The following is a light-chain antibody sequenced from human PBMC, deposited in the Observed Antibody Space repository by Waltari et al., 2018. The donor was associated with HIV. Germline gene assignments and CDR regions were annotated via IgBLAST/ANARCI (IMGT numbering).Light chain of an antibody. CDR3: ASFAYGSTFYV. CDR1: NNDIGYYEY. CDR2: EVI. V-gene: IGLV2-14*01. Sequence: QSALTQPASMSGSPGQSITISCTGTNNDIGYYEYVSWYQYYPGKAPKLLIYEVINRTSVISSRFSGSKSGNTASLTISGLQTEDEADYICASFAYGSTFYVFGNGT. J-gene: IGLJ1*01.